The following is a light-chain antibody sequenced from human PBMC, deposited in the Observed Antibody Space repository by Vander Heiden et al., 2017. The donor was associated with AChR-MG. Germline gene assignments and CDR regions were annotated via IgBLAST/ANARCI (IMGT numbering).Light chain of an antibody. J-gene: IGKJ2*01. CDR2: DTS. CDR3: QQRSTWPT. Sequence: ELVLTQSPATLSLSPGERATLSCRASQSVGSYLAWYQHKPGQAPRLVISDTSNRATGIPARFSGSGSGTDFTLTISSLEPEDFAVYYCQQRSTWPTFGQGTKLEVK. V-gene: IGKV3-11*01. CDR1: QSVGSY.